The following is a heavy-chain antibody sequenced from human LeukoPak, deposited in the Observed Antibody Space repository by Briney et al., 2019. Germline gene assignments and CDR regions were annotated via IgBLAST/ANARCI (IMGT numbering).Heavy chain of an antibody. J-gene: IGHJ4*02. V-gene: IGHV4-61*02. CDR2: IYTSGST. CDR3: ARAPRPHFVPFDY. CDR1: GGSTSSGSYY. Sequence: SQTLSLTCTVSGGSTSSGSYYWSWIRQPAGKGLEWIGRIYTSGSTNYNPSLKSRVTISVDTSKNQFSLKLSSVTAADTAVYYCARAPRPHFVPFDYWGQGTLVTVSS. D-gene: IGHD3-3*02.